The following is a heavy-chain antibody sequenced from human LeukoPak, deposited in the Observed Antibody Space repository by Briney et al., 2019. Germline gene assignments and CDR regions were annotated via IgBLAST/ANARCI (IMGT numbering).Heavy chain of an antibody. CDR3: ARTYDILTGPFDY. J-gene: IGHJ4*02. V-gene: IGHV3-21*01. Sequence: GGSLRLSCAASGFTFSSYSMNWVRQAPGKGLEWVPSISSSSYIYYADSVKGRFTISRDNAKNSLYLQMNSVRAEDTAVYYSARTYDILTGPFDYWGQGTLVTVSS. D-gene: IGHD3-9*01. CDR2: ISSSSYI. CDR1: GFTFSSYS.